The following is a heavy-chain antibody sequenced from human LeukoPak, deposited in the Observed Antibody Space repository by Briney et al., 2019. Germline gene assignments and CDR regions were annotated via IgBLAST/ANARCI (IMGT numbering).Heavy chain of an antibody. CDR1: GFTFDDYA. J-gene: IGHJ4*02. D-gene: IGHD3-9*01. CDR2: ISWNSGSI. Sequence: PGGSLRLSCAASGFTFDDYAMHWVRQAPGKGLEWVSGISWNSGSIGYADSVKGRFTISRDNAKNSLYLQMNSLRAEDTALYYCAKEENYDILTGYYSGFDYWGQGTLVTVSS. V-gene: IGHV3-9*01. CDR3: AKEENYDILTGYYSGFDY.